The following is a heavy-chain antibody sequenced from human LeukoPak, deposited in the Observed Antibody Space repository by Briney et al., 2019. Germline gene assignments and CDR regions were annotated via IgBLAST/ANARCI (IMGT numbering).Heavy chain of an antibody. J-gene: IGHJ5*02. CDR3: ARGLMKGWFDP. CDR2: IYYSGST. D-gene: IGHD3-16*01. CDR1: GGSISNYY. V-gene: IGHV4-59*06. Sequence: PSETLSLTCTVSGGSISNYYWSWIRQHPGRGLEWIGYIYYSGSTYYNPPLKSRVTMSVDTSKNQFSLKLSSVTAADTAVYYCARGLMKGWFDPWGQGTLVTVSS.